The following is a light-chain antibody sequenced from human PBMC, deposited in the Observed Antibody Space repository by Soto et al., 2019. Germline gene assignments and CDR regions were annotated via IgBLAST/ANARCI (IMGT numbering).Light chain of an antibody. CDR1: TGDVTSGHY. CDR3: LLSVDGARV. J-gene: IGLJ3*02. Sequence: QAVVTQEPSLTVSPGGTVTLTCGSSTGDVTSGHYSYWYQQKPGQAPRTLIYNTNNKQSWTPARFSGSLLGGRAALTLSGAQPEDEADYYCLLSVDGARVFGGGTKLTVL. V-gene: IGLV7-46*01. CDR2: NTN.